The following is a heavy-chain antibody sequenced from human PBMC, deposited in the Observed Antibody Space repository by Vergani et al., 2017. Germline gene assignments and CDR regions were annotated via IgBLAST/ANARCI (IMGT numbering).Heavy chain of an antibody. D-gene: IGHD6-13*01. CDR1: GFNFSSYS. CDR3: ASDNGAAGDFDY. Sequence: VQLVESGGGLVKPGGSLRLFCAASGFNFSSYSMNWVRQAPGKGLEWVSSISSSSSYIYYADSVKGRFTISRDNAKNSLYLQMNSLRAEDTAVYYCASDNGAAGDFDYWGQGTLVTVSS. J-gene: IGHJ4*02. V-gene: IGHV3-21*01. CDR2: ISSSSSYI.